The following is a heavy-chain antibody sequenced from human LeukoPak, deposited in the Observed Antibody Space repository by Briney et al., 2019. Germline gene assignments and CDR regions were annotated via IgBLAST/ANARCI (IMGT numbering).Heavy chain of an antibody. V-gene: IGHV4-59*01. CDR3: ARDVVAAAGGGNYYYYYMDV. D-gene: IGHD6-13*01. J-gene: IGHJ6*03. CDR1: GGSISSYY. Sequence: SETLSLTCTVSGGSISSYYWSWIRQPPGKGLEWIGYIYYSGSTNYYPSLKSRVTISVDTSKNQFSLKLSSVTAADTAVYYCARDVVAAAGGGNYYYYYMDVWGKGTTVTVSS. CDR2: IYYSGST.